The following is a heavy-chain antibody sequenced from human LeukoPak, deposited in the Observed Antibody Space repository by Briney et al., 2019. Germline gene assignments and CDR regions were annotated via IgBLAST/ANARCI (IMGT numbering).Heavy chain of an antibody. CDR2: IYYSGST. CDR3: AREERSNLDY. Sequence: SETLSLTCTVSGGSISSYYWSWIRQPPGKGLEWIGYIYYSGSTNYNPSLKSRVTISVDTSKNQFSLKLTSVTAADTAVYYCAREERSNLDYWGQGTLVTVSS. CDR1: GGSISSYY. D-gene: IGHD6-13*01. V-gene: IGHV4-59*12. J-gene: IGHJ4*02.